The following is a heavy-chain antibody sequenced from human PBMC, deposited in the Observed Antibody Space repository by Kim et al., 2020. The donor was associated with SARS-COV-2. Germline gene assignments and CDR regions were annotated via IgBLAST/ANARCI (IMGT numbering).Heavy chain of an antibody. CDR1: GFTFSDYW. Sequence: GGSLRLSCEASGFTFSDYWMHWVRQAPGMGLLWVSRLNPDGSITTYADSVKGRFTISRDNAKNTLYLQMNSLRAEDTAVYYCAKDLSGRDDYWGQGTLVTVSS. J-gene: IGHJ4*02. V-gene: IGHV3-74*01. CDR2: LNPDGSIT. D-gene: IGHD3-16*02. CDR3: AKDLSGRDDY.